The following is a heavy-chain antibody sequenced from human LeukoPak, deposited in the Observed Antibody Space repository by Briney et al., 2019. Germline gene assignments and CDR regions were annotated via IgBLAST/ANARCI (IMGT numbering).Heavy chain of an antibody. CDR3: ARLEYYFDY. J-gene: IGHJ4*02. V-gene: IGHV4-61*02. CDR1: GGSISSGSYY. CDR2: IYTSGST. Sequence: SQTPSLTCTVSGGSISSGSYYWSWIRQPAGKGLEWIGRIYTSGSTNYNPSLKSRVTISVDTSKNQFSLKLSSVTAADTAVYYCARLEYYFDYWGQGTLVTVSS. D-gene: IGHD3-3*01.